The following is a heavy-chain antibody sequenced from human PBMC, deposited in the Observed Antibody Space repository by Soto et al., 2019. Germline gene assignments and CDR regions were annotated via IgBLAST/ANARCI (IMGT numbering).Heavy chain of an antibody. CDR2: IYYSGST. V-gene: IGHV4-59*05. Sequence: SGTLSLTCSVSGGSIISYYWSWIRQPPGKGLEWIGSIYYSGSTYYNPSLKSRVTISVDTSKNQFSLKLSSVTAADTAVYYCARHHGYLTMLDAFDIWGQGTMVTVSS. CDR1: GGSIISYY. CDR3: ARHHGYLTMLDAFDI. J-gene: IGHJ3*02. D-gene: IGHD2-2*01.